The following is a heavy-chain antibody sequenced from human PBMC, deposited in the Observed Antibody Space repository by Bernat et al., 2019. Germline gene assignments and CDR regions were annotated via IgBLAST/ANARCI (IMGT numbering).Heavy chain of an antibody. CDR3: AREGSDTPYNWFDP. D-gene: IGHD5-18*01. J-gene: IGHJ5*02. CDR2: ISSDGSTT. Sequence: EVQLVESGGGVVQPGRSLRLSCVASGFTFSDYWMHWVRQAPGKGLVWVSRISSDGSTTSYADSVKGRFTISRDNAKNTLFLQMNSLSAEDTAVYFCAREGSDTPYNWFDPWGQGTLVTVSS. V-gene: IGHV3-74*01. CDR1: GFTFSDYW.